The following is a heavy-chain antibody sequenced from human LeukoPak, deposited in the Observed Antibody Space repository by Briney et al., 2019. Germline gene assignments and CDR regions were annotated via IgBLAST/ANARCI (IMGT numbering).Heavy chain of an antibody. Sequence: ASVKVSCKASGYTFTGYYMHWVRQAPGQGLEWMGRINPNSGGTNYAQTFQGRVTMTRDTSITTAYLEVSSLRSDDTAVYYCARESRGILNYFDYWGQGTLVTVSS. V-gene: IGHV1-2*06. CDR3: ARESRGILNYFDY. J-gene: IGHJ4*02. CDR2: INPNSGGT. D-gene: IGHD3-22*01. CDR1: GYTFTGYY.